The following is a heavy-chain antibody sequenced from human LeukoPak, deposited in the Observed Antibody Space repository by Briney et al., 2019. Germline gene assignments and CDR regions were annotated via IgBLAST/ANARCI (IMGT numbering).Heavy chain of an antibody. V-gene: IGHV4-39*01. D-gene: IGHD3-3*01. J-gene: IGHJ4*02. CDR3: ASGTSTYYELYF. CDR2: FFYSGST. CDR1: GGSISSSTYY. Sequence: PSETLSLTCTVSGGSISSSTYYWGWIRQPPGKGLEWIGSFFYSGSTYYNPSLKSRLTMSVDTSNNQFSLKLMSVTAADTAVYYCASGTSTYYELYFWGQGTLVTVSS.